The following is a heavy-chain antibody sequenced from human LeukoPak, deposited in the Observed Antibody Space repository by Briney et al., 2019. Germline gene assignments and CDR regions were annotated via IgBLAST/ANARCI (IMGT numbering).Heavy chain of an antibody. CDR3: VSFYETY. CDR1: GNYW. J-gene: IGHJ4*02. D-gene: IGHD2/OR15-2a*01. Sequence: PGGSLRLSCAASGNYWMHWVRQAPGKGLVWVSDINSDGSWTSYADSVKGRFTISKDNAKNTVYLRMNSLRAEDTAVYYCVSFYETYWGRGTLVTVSS. V-gene: IGHV3-74*01. CDR2: INSDGSWT.